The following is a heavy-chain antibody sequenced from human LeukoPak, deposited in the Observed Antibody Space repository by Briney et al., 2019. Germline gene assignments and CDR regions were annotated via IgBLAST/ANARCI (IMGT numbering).Heavy chain of an antibody. D-gene: IGHD2-2*01. Sequence: SETLSLTCTVSGGSISRSSYYWGWIRQPPGKGLEWIGSIYYSGSTYYNPSLKSRVTISVDTSKNQFSLKLGSVTAADTAVYYCARRSRELSDCSSTSCPNWFDPWGQGTLVTVSS. J-gene: IGHJ5*02. CDR2: IYYSGST. CDR1: GGSISRSSYY. V-gene: IGHV4-39*01. CDR3: ARRSRELSDCSSTSCPNWFDP.